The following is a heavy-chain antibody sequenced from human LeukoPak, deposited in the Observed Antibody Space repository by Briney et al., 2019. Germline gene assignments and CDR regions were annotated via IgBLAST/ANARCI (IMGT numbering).Heavy chain of an antibody. D-gene: IGHD6-13*01. J-gene: IGHJ5*02. CDR2: INPNSGGT. CDR3: ARSIAAATGNWFDP. Sequence: ASVKVSCKASGYTFTGYYMHWVRQAPGQGLEWMGWINPNSGGTNYAQKFQGRVTMTRDTSISTAYMELSRLRSDDTAVYYCARSIAAATGNWFDPWGQGTLVTVSS. CDR1: GYTFTGYY. V-gene: IGHV1-2*02.